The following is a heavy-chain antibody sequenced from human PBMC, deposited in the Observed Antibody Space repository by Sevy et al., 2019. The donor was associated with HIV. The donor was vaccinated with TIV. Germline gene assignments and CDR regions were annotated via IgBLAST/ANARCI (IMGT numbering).Heavy chain of an antibody. CDR3: VRDGSGGNWIFDY. J-gene: IGHJ4*02. Sequence: GGSLRLSCEVSGFTFDEYSMSWVRQVPGKGLEWVSGILSNGNSYYADPVRGRFTVSRDNVKNSLYLQMNTLRVEDTALYYCVRDGSGGNWIFDYWGQGTLVTVSS. CDR2: ILSNGNS. CDR1: GFTFDEYS. D-gene: IGHD2-21*01. V-gene: IGHV3-20*04.